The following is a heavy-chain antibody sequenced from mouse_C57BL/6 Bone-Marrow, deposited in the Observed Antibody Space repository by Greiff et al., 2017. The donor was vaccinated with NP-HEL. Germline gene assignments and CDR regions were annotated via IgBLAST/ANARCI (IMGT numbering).Heavy chain of an antibody. Sequence: VQLQQPGAELVKPGASVKMSCKASGYTFTSYWITWVKQRPGQGLEWIGDIHPGSGSTNYNEKFKSKATLTVDTSSSTAYMQLSSLTSEDSAVYYCARDYGSSYDWYFDVWGTGTTVTVSS. D-gene: IGHD1-1*01. CDR1: GYTFTSYW. CDR3: ARDYGSSYDWYFDV. CDR2: IHPGSGST. J-gene: IGHJ1*03. V-gene: IGHV1-55*01.